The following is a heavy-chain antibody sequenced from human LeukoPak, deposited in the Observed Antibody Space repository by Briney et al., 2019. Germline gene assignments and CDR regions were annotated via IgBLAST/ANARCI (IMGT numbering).Heavy chain of an antibody. D-gene: IGHD6-13*01. J-gene: IGHJ4*02. V-gene: IGHV5-51*01. Sequence: GESLKISCKGSGYSFTSYWIGWVRQMPGKGLEWMGIIYPGDSDTRYSPSFQGQVTISADKSISTAYLQWSSLKASDTAMYYCATHTPIAAAGIFIDYWGQGTLVTVSS. CDR2: IYPGDSDT. CDR3: ATHTPIAAAGIFIDY. CDR1: GYSFTSYW.